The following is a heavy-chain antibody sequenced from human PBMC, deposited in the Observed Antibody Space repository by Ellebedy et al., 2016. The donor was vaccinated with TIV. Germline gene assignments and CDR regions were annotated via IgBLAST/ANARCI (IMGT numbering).Heavy chain of an antibody. Sequence: GGSLRLSXAASGLTFSPDGMTWVRQAPRKGLEWVSGISGSGHETWYADSVKGRFTISRDNSKHTLYLQMNSLRVDDTAVYYCAKHRSGSSSSGYSSDCWGQGTLVTVS. CDR3: AKHRSGSSSSGYSSDC. J-gene: IGHJ4*02. CDR2: ISGSGHET. CDR1: GLTFSPDG. D-gene: IGHD6-6*01. V-gene: IGHV3-23*01.